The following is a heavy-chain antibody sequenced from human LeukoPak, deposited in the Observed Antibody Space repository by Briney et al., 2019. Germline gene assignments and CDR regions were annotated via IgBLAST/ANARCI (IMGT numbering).Heavy chain of an antibody. CDR1: GGSISSSNW. CDR2: IYHSGST. D-gene: IGHD3-22*01. Sequence: SETLSLTCAVSGGSISSSNWWSWVRQPPGKGLEWIGQIYHSGSTNYNPSLKSRVTISVDKSKNQFSLKLSSVTAADTAVYYCARDAYDSSGYSFDYWGQGTLVTVSS. J-gene: IGHJ4*02. V-gene: IGHV4-4*02. CDR3: ARDAYDSSGYSFDY.